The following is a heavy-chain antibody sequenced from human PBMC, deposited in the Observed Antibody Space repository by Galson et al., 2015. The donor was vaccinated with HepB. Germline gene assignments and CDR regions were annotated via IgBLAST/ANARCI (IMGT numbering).Heavy chain of an antibody. D-gene: IGHD3-10*01. J-gene: IGHJ6*02. Sequence: SVKVSCKVSGYTLTELSMHWVRQAPGKGLEWMGGFDPEDGETIYAQKFQGRVTMNEDTSTDTAYMELSSLRSEDTAGYYCATATLDMVRGVSGYYYYYYVMDVWGQGTTVTVSS. CDR2: FDPEDGET. V-gene: IGHV1-24*01. CDR1: GYTLTELS. CDR3: ATATLDMVRGVSGYYYYYYVMDV.